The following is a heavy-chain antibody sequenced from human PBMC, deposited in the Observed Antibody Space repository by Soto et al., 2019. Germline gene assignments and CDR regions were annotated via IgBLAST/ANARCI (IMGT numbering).Heavy chain of an antibody. CDR2: ISGSGGST. D-gene: IGHD6-6*01. V-gene: IGHV3-23*01. J-gene: IGHJ6*02. CDR1: GFTFSSYA. Sequence: EVQLLESGGGLVQPGGSLRLSCAASGFTFSSYAMRWVRQAPGKGLEWVSAISGSGGSTYYADSVKGLFTISRDNSKNTLYLQMSSLRAEDTAVYYCANPPSSSSGMDVWGQGTTVTVSS. CDR3: ANPPSSSSGMDV.